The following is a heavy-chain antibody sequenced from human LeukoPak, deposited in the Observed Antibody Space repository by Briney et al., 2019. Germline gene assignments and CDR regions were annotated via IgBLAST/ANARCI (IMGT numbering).Heavy chain of an antibody. J-gene: IGHJ6*03. CDR3: ARNVAVNYYYNYMDV. D-gene: IGHD2-15*01. CDR1: GYTFTSYD. Sequence: ASVKVSCKASGYTFTSYDINWVRQATGQGLEWMGWMNPNSGNTGYAQKFQGRVTMTRNTSISTAYMELSSLRPQDTTVYYCARNVAVNYYYNYMDVWGKGTTVTVSS. CDR2: MNPNSGNT. V-gene: IGHV1-8*01.